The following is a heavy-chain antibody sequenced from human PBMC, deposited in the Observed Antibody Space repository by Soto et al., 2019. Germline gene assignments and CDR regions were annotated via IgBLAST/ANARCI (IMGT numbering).Heavy chain of an antibody. D-gene: IGHD6-13*01. CDR3: ARVGAAAAPGYFDY. V-gene: IGHV4-59*01. Sequence: SETLSLTCTVSGGSISSYYWSWTRQPPGKGLEWIRNIFDSGSTNYNPSLKSRVTISVDTSKNQFSLKVRSVTAADTAVYYCARVGAAAAPGYFDYWSQGTLVTVS. J-gene: IGHJ4*02. CDR2: IFDSGST. CDR1: GGSISSYY.